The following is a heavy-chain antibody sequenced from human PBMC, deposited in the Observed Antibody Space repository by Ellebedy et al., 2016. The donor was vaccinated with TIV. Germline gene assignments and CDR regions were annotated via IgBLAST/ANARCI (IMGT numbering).Heavy chain of an antibody. CDR3: ARGNSDYGDYGL. D-gene: IGHD4-17*01. CDR1: GGSISSGDYY. Sequence: MPSETLSLTCTVSGGSISSGDYYWSWIRQPPGKGLEWIGYIYYSGSTYYNPSLKSRVTISVDTSKNQFSLKLSSVTAADTAVYYCARGNSDYGDYGLWGQGTMVTVSS. J-gene: IGHJ3*01. V-gene: IGHV4-30-4*01. CDR2: IYYSGST.